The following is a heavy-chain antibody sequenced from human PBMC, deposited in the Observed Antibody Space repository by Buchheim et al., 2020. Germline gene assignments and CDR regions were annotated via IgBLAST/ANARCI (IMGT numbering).Heavy chain of an antibody. D-gene: IGHD6-6*01. CDR2: ISSSSSYI. J-gene: IGHJ4*02. V-gene: IGHV3-21*01. CDR1: GFTFSSYS. Sequence: EVQLVESGGGLVKPGGSLKLSCAASGFTFSSYSMNWVRQAPGKGLEWVSSISSSSSYIYYADSVKGRFTISRDNAKNSLYLQMNSLRAEDTAVYYCARDGDIEYSSSYPEDWGQGTL. CDR3: ARDGDIEYSSSYPED.